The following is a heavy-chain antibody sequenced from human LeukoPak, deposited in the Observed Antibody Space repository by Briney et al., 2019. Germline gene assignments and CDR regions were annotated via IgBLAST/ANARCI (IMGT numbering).Heavy chain of an antibody. CDR1: GFTFSSYA. J-gene: IGHJ5*02. CDR3: ARAARGVITA. CDR2: ISSSGSTI. V-gene: IGHV3-48*04. Sequence: GGSLRLSCAASGFTFSSYAMHWVRQAPGKGLEWVSYISSSGSTIYYADSVKGRFTISRDNAKNSLYLQMNSLRAEDTAVYYCARAARGVITAWGQGTLVTVSS. D-gene: IGHD3-10*01.